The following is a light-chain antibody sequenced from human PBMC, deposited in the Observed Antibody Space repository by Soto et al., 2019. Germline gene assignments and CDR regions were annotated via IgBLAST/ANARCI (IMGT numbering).Light chain of an antibody. J-gene: IGLJ3*02. CDR2: EGS. V-gene: IGLV2-23*01. CDR1: SSDVGSYNL. Sequence: QSALTQPASVSGSPGQSITISCTGTSSDVGSYNLVSWYQQHPGKAPKLMIYEGSKRPSGVSNRFSGSNSGNTASLTISGLQAEDEAYYYCCSYAGSSTLVFGGGTKLTVL. CDR3: CSYAGSSTLV.